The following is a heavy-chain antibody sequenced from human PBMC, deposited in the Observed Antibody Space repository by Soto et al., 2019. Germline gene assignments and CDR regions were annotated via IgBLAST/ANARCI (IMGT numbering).Heavy chain of an antibody. D-gene: IGHD3-16*01. Sequence: PETLSLTCTVSSGSISVTNVFWGWVRQPPGKGLEWIGNIDYSGTAYFSPSLATRVTFHVDTSKNKFSLTLYSVTAAATAVYYCARITRRQLAYRGQGTLVTSPQ. J-gene: IGHJ1*01. CDR1: SGSISVTNVF. V-gene: IGHV4-39*01. CDR3: ARITRRQLAY. CDR2: IDYSGTA.